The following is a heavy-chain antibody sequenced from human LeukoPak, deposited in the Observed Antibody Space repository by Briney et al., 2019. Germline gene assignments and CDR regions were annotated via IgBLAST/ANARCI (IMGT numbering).Heavy chain of an antibody. D-gene: IGHD5-18*01. J-gene: IGHJ4*02. CDR1: GGSISSYY. V-gene: IGHV4-59*01. CDR2: IYYSGST. CDR3: ARADFLGYSYAFDY. Sequence: SETPTLTCTVSGGSISSYYWSWIRQPPGKGLEWIGHIYYSGSTNYNPSLKSRATISVDTSKNQFSLKLSSVTAADTAVYYCARADFLGYSYAFDYWGQGTLVTVSS.